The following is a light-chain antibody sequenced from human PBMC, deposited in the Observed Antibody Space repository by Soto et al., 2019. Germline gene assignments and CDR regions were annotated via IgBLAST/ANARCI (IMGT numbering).Light chain of an antibody. Sequence: EIVFTQSPATLSLSPGERATLSCGASQSVSSSYVAWYQQKPGLAPRLLIFDSYSRATGIPDRFSGSGSGTDFTLTISRLEPEDFEVYYCQQYGSSPLTFGGGTKVEIK. J-gene: IGKJ4*01. CDR3: QQYGSSPLT. CDR2: DSY. CDR1: QSVSSSY. V-gene: IGKV3D-20*01.